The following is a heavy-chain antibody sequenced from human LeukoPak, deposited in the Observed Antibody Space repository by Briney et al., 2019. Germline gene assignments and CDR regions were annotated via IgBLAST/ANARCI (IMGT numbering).Heavy chain of an antibody. V-gene: IGHV3-53*01. Sequence: GGSLRLSCAASGFTVITNDMTWVRQAPGKGLEWVSVLYSDGNTKYADSVQGRFTISRDTSKNTLLLQMNSLRDEDSAIYYCAIAQTWDGLFESWGQGTLVTVSS. D-gene: IGHD1-26*01. CDR3: AIAQTWDGLFES. CDR1: GFTVITND. J-gene: IGHJ4*02. CDR2: LYSDGNT.